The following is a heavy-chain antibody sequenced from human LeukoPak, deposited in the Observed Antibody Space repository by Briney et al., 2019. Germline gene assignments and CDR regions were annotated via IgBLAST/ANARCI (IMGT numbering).Heavy chain of an antibody. CDR3: ARGRGYNAFDF. CDR2: INHSGST. Sequence: SETLSLTCAVYGGSFSGYYWSWIRQPPGKGLEWIGEINHSGSTNYKPSLKSRVTISVDTSKNQFSLKLGSVTAADTAVYYCARGRGYNAFDFWGQGTMVTVSA. J-gene: IGHJ3*01. D-gene: IGHD5-18*01. CDR1: GGSFSGYY. V-gene: IGHV4-34*01.